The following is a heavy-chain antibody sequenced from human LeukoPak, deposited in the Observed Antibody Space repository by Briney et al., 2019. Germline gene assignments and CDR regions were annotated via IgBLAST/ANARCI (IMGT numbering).Heavy chain of an antibody. D-gene: IGHD6-19*01. CDR2: INAGNGNT. CDR3: ARERDPSQWLVMVY. V-gene: IGHV1-3*01. Sequence: ASVKVSCKASGYTFTSYAMHWVRQAPGQRLEWMGWINAGNGNTKYSQKFQGRVTITRDTSASTAYMELSSLRFEDTAVYYCARERDPSQWLVMVYWGQGTLVTVSS. J-gene: IGHJ4*02. CDR1: GYTFTSYA.